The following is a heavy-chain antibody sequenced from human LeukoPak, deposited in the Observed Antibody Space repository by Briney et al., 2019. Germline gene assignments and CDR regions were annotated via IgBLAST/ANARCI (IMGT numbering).Heavy chain of an antibody. CDR3: ARDGDGYCTFDY. CDR2: VSSDAATT. J-gene: IGHJ4*02. V-gene: IGHV3-48*04. CDR1: GFTFSSYI. D-gene: IGHD5-24*01. Sequence: PGGSLRLSCAASGFTFSSYIMNWVRQAPGKGLEWVSYVSSDAATTYYADSVKGRFTISRDNAKNSLYLQMNSLRAEDTAVYYCARDGDGYCTFDYWGQGTLVTVSS.